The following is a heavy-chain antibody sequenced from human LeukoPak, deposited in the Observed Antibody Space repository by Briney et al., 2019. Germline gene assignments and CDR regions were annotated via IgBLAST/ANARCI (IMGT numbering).Heavy chain of an antibody. CDR1: GYTFTGYY. D-gene: IGHD6-13*01. V-gene: IGHV1-2*02. Sequence: ASVKVSCKASGYTFTGYYMHWVRQAPGQGLEWMGWINPNSGGTNYAQKFQGRVTMTRDTSISTAYMELSRLRSDDTAVYYCARDESSSWPAPSDYWGQGTLVTVSS. J-gene: IGHJ4*02. CDR2: INPNSGGT. CDR3: ARDESSSWPAPSDY.